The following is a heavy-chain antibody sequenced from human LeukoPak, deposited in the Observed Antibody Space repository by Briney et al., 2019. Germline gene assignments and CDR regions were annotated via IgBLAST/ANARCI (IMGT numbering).Heavy chain of an antibody. D-gene: IGHD5-24*01. CDR1: GFTFSSYG. J-gene: IGHJ3*01. V-gene: IGHV3-30*18. CDR2: ISYDGSNK. CDR3: AKDFSFEVDASEMATV. Sequence: GGSLRLSCAASGFTFSSYGMHWVRQAPGKGLEWVAVISYDGSNKYYADSVKGRFTISRDNSKNTLYLQMNSLRAEDTAVYYCAKDFSFEVDASEMATVWGQGTMVTVSS.